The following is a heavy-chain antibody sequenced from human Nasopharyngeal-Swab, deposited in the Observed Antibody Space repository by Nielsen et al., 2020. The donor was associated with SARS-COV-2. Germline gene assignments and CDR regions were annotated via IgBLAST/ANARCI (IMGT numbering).Heavy chain of an antibody. CDR2: MNPNSGNT. Sequence: ASVKVSCKASGYTFTSFGINWVRQATGQGLEWMGWMNPNSGNTGYAQKFQGRVTMTRNTSISTAYMELSSLRSEDTAVYYCARGFIVATIFHYYYYMDVWGKGTTVTVSS. J-gene: IGHJ6*03. CDR1: GYTFTSFG. CDR3: ARGFIVATIFHYYYYMDV. D-gene: IGHD5-12*01. V-gene: IGHV1-8*02.